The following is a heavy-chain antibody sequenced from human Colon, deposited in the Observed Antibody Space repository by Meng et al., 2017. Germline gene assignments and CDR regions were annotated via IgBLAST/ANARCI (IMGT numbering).Heavy chain of an antibody. D-gene: IGHD3-16*01. CDR3: ARGGETGYGGFDP. CDR2: IHFSGST. J-gene: IGHJ5*02. Sequence: QVQLQQWGAGLLKPSETLSLTCAVYGGSFSGYYWSWIRQPPGKGLEWIGYIHFSGSTYYNPSLNSRITISVDMSRNQFSLRLTSVTSADMAVYYCARGGETGYGGFDPWGQGTLVTVSS. V-gene: IGHV4-34*01. CDR1: GGSFSGYY.